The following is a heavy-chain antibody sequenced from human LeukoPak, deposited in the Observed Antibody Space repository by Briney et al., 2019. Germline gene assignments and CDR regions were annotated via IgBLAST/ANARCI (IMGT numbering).Heavy chain of an antibody. CDR1: GFTFSSYS. D-gene: IGHD1-26*01. V-gene: IGHV3-21*01. CDR2: ISSSSSYI. Sequence: GGSLRLSCAASGFTFSSYSMNWVRQAPGKGLEWVSSISSSSSYIYYADSVKGRFTISRDNAKNSLYLQMNSLRAEDTAVYYYARRAASEWELEVYFDYWGQGTLVTVSS. J-gene: IGHJ4*02. CDR3: ARRAASEWELEVYFDY.